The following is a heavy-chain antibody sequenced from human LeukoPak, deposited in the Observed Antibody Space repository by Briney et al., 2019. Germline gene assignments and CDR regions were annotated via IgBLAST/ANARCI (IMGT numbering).Heavy chain of an antibody. Sequence: GGSLRLSCAASGFTFSSYAMSWVRQAPGKGLEWVSAISGSGGSTYYADSVKGRFTISRDNSKNTLYPQMNSLRAEDTAVYYCATPLDWSSTSAFDYWGQGTLVTVSS. D-gene: IGHD2-2*01. CDR2: ISGSGGST. J-gene: IGHJ4*02. CDR1: GFTFSSYA. V-gene: IGHV3-23*01. CDR3: ATPLDWSSTSAFDY.